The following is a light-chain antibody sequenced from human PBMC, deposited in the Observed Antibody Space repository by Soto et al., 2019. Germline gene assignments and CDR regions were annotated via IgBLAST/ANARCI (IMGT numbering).Light chain of an antibody. CDR3: QKYNSATNT. Sequence: DVQMTQSPSSLSASVGDRVTITCRASRDISSSLAWYQQKPGKVPKLLIYAASTLHAGVQSRFSGSGSGTFFTLAINGLQPEDVATYYCQKYNSATNTFGRGTRLEIK. CDR1: RDISSS. J-gene: IGKJ2*01. CDR2: AAS. V-gene: IGKV1-27*01.